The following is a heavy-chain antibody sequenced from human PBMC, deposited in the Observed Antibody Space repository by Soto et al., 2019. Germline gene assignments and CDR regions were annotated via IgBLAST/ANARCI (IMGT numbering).Heavy chain of an antibody. CDR3: ASSRAAFLFDY. Sequence: HPGGSLRLSCAASGFTFSSYWMSWVRQAPGKGLEWVANIKQDGSEKYYVDSVKGRFTISRDNAKNSLYLQMNSLRAEDTAVYYCASSRAAFLFDYWGQGTLVTVSS. D-gene: IGHD6-13*01. J-gene: IGHJ4*02. CDR2: IKQDGSEK. V-gene: IGHV3-7*01. CDR1: GFTFSSYW.